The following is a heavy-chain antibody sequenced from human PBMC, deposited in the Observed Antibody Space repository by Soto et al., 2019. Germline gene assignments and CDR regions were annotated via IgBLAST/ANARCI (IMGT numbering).Heavy chain of an antibody. J-gene: IGHJ4*02. CDR1: GGSISACY. CDR3: ARGSAAGTKSPFDY. CDR2: IHYSGST. D-gene: IGHD6-13*01. Sequence: PSETLSLTCTVSGGSISACYWSWIRQSPGKGLEWIGYIHYSGSTNYNPSLKSRVTISVDTSKNQLSLKLSSVTAADTAVYYCARGSAAGTKSPFDYWGQGTLVTVS. V-gene: IGHV4-59*01.